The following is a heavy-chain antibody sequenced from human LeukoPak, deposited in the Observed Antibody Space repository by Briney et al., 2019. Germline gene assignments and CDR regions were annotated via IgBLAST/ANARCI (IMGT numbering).Heavy chain of an antibody. CDR2: ISGGGGRT. CDR1: GFTFSSYA. D-gene: IGHD3-16*01. V-gene: IGHV3-23*01. Sequence: GRSLRLSCAASGFTFSSYAMSWVRQAPGKGLEWVSTISGGGGRTWYADSVKGRFTISRDNSKNTVDVQLNSLRAEDTAVYYCAKFRGSEKTVIDCWGQGTLVTVSS. J-gene: IGHJ4*02. CDR3: AKFRGSEKTVIDC.